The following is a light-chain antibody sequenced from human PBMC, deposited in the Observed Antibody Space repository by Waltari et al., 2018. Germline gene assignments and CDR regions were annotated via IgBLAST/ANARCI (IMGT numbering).Light chain of an antibody. CDR1: QSVSSN. V-gene: IGKV3-15*01. CDR2: GAS. Sequence: EIVLTQSPATLSVSPGARATLSCRASQSVSSNLAWYQQKPGQAPRLLIYGASTRATGIPTRFSGSGSGTEFTLTISSLLSEDFAVYYCQHYNNWPFTFGGGAKVEIK. J-gene: IGKJ4*01. CDR3: QHYNNWPFT.